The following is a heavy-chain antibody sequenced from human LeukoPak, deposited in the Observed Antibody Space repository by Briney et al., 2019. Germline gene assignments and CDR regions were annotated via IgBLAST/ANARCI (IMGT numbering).Heavy chain of an antibody. V-gene: IGHV3-23*01. D-gene: IGHD3-10*01. CDR2: ISVRGDNT. J-gene: IGHJ4*02. CDR1: GFTFSSYA. CDR3: ASSIYGSGSHYGGFDN. Sequence: PGGSLRLSCAASGFTFSSYAMSWVRQAPGKGLQWVSLISVRGDNTYYADSVRGRFTISRDNSKNTLFLQLNSLRADDTAVYYCASSIYGSGSHYGGFDNWGQGTLVTVSS.